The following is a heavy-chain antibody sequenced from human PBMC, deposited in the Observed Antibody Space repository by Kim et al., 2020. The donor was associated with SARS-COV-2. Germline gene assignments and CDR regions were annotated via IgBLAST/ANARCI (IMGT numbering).Heavy chain of an antibody. CDR3: ARVWDYGSGSARWFDP. CDR2: IYYSGST. CDR1: GGSISSSSYY. Sequence: SETLSLTCTVSGGSISSSSYYWGWIRQPPGKGLEWIGSIYYSGSTYYNPSLKSRVTISVDTSKNQFSLKLSSVTAADTAVYYCARVWDYGSGSARWFDPWGQGTLVTVSS. D-gene: IGHD3-10*01. V-gene: IGHV4-39*07. J-gene: IGHJ5*02.